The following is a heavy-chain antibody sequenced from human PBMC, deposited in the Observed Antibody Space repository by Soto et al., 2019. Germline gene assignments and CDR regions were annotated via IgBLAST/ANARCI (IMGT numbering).Heavy chain of an antibody. J-gene: IGHJ4*02. Sequence: QVQLVQSGAEEKKPGASVKVSCKASGYTFTKYAMHWVRQAPGQSLEWMGWINAGNGNTKYSQKFQGRVTITRDTSASTAYMELSSLRSEDTEVYYCAREQWLGVDYWGQGTLVTVSS. V-gene: IGHV1-3*05. CDR1: GYTFTKYA. CDR2: INAGNGNT. CDR3: AREQWLGVDY. D-gene: IGHD6-19*01.